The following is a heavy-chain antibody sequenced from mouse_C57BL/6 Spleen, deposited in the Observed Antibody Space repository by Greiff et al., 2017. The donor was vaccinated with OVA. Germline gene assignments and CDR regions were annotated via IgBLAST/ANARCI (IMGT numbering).Heavy chain of an antibody. J-gene: IGHJ2*01. D-gene: IGHD1-1*01. CDR2: IHPNSGST. V-gene: IGHV1-64*01. CDR1: GYTFTSYW. Sequence: VQLQQSGAELVKPGASVKLSCKASGYTFTSYWMHWVKQRPGQGLEWIGMIHPNSGSTNYNEKFKSKATLTVDKSSSTAYMQLSSLTSEDSAVYYCASPITTVVARDYWGQGTTLTVSS. CDR3: ASPITTVVARDY.